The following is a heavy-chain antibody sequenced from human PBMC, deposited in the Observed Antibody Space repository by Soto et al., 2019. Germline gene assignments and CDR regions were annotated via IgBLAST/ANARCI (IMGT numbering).Heavy chain of an antibody. CDR2: IYYSGST. V-gene: IGHV4-59*01. CDR3: AREEAYYDILTGYYRAEYFQH. J-gene: IGHJ1*01. CDR1: GCSISSYY. Sequence: LETLSLTCTFSGCSISSYYWSWIRQPPGKGLEWIGYIYYSGSTNYNPSLKSRVTISVDTSKNQFSLKLSSVTAADTAVYYCAREEAYYDILTGYYRAEYFQHWGQGTLVTVSS. D-gene: IGHD3-9*01.